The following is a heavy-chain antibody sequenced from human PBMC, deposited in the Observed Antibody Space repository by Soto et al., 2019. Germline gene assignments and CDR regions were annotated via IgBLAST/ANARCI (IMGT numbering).Heavy chain of an antibody. J-gene: IGHJ5*02. D-gene: IGHD3-10*01. CDR1: GGSISSGGYY. CDR3: AREGVDYYGSGSYYNGPNNWFDP. CDR2: IYYSGST. Sequence: SETLSLTCTVSGGSISSGGYYWSWIRQHPGKGLEWIGYIYYSGSTYYNPSLKSRVTISVDTSKNQFSLKLSSVTAADTAVYYCAREGVDYYGSGSYYNGPNNWFDPWGQGTLVTVSS. V-gene: IGHV4-31*03.